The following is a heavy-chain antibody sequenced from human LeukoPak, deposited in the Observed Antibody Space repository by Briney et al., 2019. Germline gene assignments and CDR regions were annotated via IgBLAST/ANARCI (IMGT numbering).Heavy chain of an antibody. V-gene: IGHV3-53*01. J-gene: IGHJ4*02. CDR3: ATSFISGWYDY. D-gene: IGHD6-19*01. Sequence: GGSLRLSCAASGFTVSSNYMSWVRQAPEQGLEWVSVIYSGGSTFYADSVRGRFTISRDNSKNTLYLQMNSLRAEDTAVYYCATSFISGWYDYWGQGTLVTVSS. CDR1: GFTVSSNY. CDR2: IYSGGST.